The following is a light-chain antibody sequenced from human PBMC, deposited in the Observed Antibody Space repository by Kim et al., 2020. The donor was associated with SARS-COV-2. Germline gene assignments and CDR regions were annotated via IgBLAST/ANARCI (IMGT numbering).Light chain of an antibody. Sequence: SYELTQPPSVSVPPGQTASITCSGDKLGDKYACWYQQKPGQSPVLVIYQDSKRPSGIPERFSGSNSGNTATLTISGTQAMDEADYYCQAWDSSTAGGVFGGGTQLTVL. J-gene: IGLJ2*01. V-gene: IGLV3-1*01. CDR2: QDS. CDR3: QAWDSSTAGGV. CDR1: KLGDKY.